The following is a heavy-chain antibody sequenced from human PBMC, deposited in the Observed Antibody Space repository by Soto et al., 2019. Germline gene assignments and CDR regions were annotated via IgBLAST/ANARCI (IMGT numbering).Heavy chain of an antibody. Sequence: QVQLVESGGGVVQPGRSLRLSCVASGFTFSSYGMHWVRQAPGKGLEWVAVISYDGSNKYYADSVKGRFTISRDNSKNTLYLQMNSLRAEDTAVYYCAKDARNYDFWSGYYRAGFDYWGQGTLVTVSS. CDR3: AKDARNYDFWSGYYRAGFDY. V-gene: IGHV3-30*18. D-gene: IGHD3-3*01. CDR1: GFTFSSYG. J-gene: IGHJ4*02. CDR2: ISYDGSNK.